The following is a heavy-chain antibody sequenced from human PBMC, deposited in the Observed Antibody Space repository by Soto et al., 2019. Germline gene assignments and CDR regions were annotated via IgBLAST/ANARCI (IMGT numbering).Heavy chain of an antibody. Sequence: QVQLGQSGAEVKKPGASVKVSCKASGYTLTSYGIGTVRQTPGQGLEWMGWIRAYNGNTNYAQKLQGRVTMTTDTYPSSAYMELRSLRSDDTAVYYWARDPGFRADYWGQGTLVTVSS. D-gene: IGHD3-9*01. J-gene: IGHJ4*02. V-gene: IGHV1-18*01. CDR2: IRAYNGNT. CDR1: GYTLTSYG. CDR3: ARDPGFRADY.